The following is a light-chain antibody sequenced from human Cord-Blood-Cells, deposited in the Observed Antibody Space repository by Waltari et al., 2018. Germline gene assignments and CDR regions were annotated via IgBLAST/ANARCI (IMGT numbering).Light chain of an antibody. CDR3: QQYNSYST. CDR2: KAS. V-gene: IGKV1-5*03. Sequence: DIQLPQSPPTLSASVGDRVTITCRARQSISSWLAWYQQKPGKAPKLLIYKASSLESGVPSRFSGSGSGTEFTLTISSLQPDDFATYYCQQYNSYSTFGQGTKVEIK. CDR1: QSISSW. J-gene: IGKJ1*01.